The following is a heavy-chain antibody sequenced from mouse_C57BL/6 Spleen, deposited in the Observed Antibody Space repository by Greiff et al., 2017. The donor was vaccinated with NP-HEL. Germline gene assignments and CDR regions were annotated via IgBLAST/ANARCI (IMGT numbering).Heavy chain of an antibody. Sequence: QVHVKQSGAELVKAGASVKMSCKASGYTFTSYWMHWVKQRLGQGLEWFAETNPTNGRTYYNEKFKSKATLTVDKSSSTAYMLLSGPTFEDSAVYYCARIEKLVATYFDYWGQGTTLTVSS. D-gene: IGHD1-1*01. CDR3: ARIEKLVATYFDY. J-gene: IGHJ2*01. V-gene: IGHV1S81*02. CDR1: GYTFTSYW. CDR2: TNPTNGRT.